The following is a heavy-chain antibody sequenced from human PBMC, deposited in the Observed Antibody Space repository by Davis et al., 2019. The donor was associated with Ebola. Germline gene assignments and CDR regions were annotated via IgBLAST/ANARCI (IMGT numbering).Heavy chain of an antibody. J-gene: IGHJ6*02. Sequence: ASVKVSCKASGYTFTSYYMHWVRQAPGQGLEWMGIINPSGCSTSYAQKFQGRVTMTRDTSTSTAYMELSSLRSEDTAVYYCARGALGYCSSTSCYDYYYYYGMDVWGQGTTVTVSS. CDR3: ARGALGYCSSTSCYDYYYYYGMDV. CDR1: GYTFTSYY. D-gene: IGHD2-2*01. CDR2: INPSGCST. V-gene: IGHV1-46*01.